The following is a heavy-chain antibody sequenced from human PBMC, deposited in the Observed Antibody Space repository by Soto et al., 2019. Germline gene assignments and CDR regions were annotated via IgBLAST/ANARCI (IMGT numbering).Heavy chain of an antibody. Sequence: QVQLQESGPGLVKPSQTLSLICTVSGDSISSDNYFWSWIRQPPGQGLEWIGYISNRGTPYYNPSLKSRVTISLDTSKTRFSLDMYSVTAADTAVYYCAREVNVVALSDAFDIWGQWTMVTVSS. D-gene: IGHD2-8*01. V-gene: IGHV4-30-4*01. CDR2: ISNRGTP. J-gene: IGHJ3*02. CDR3: AREVNVVALSDAFDI. CDR1: GDSISSDNYF.